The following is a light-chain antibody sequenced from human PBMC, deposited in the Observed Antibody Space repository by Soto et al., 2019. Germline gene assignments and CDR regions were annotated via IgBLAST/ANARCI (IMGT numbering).Light chain of an antibody. CDR2: DAS. J-gene: IGKJ1*01. Sequence: EIVLTQSPGTLSLSPGERATLSCRATESVVSNYLAWYQLKPGQAPRLLIYDASSRATGIPDRFSGSGSGTEFTLTISSLQPDDFATYYCQHYNSYSEAFGQGTKVDIK. CDR1: ESVVSNY. CDR3: QHYNSYSEA. V-gene: IGKV3-20*01.